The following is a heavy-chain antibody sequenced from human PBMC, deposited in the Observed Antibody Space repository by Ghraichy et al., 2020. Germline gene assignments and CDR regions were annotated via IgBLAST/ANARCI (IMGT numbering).Heavy chain of an antibody. Sequence: SETLSLTCAVYGGSFSGYYWSWIRQPPGKGLEWIGEINHSGSTNYNPSLKSRVTISVDTSKNQFSLKLSSVTAADTAVYYCARGDYYGSGSAKWGQGTLVTVSS. V-gene: IGHV4-34*01. CDR2: INHSGST. CDR3: ARGDYYGSGSAK. J-gene: IGHJ4*02. CDR1: GGSFSGYY. D-gene: IGHD3-10*01.